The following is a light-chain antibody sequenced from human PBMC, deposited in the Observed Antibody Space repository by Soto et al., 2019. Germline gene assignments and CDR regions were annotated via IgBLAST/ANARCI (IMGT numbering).Light chain of an antibody. Sequence: EIVLTQSPGTLSLSPWERATLSCRASQSVSSSYLAWYQQKPGQAPSLLIYGASSRATGIPDRFSGSGSGTDFTLTISRLEPEDFAVYYCQQYGSSPWTFGQGTKVDNK. CDR3: QQYGSSPWT. V-gene: IGKV3-20*01. J-gene: IGKJ1*01. CDR1: QSVSSSY. CDR2: GAS.